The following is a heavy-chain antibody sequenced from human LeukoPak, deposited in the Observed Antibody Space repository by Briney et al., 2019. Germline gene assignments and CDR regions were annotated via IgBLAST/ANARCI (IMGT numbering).Heavy chain of an antibody. D-gene: IGHD3-16*01. Sequence: GGSLRLSCAASGFTFNSYGMNWVRQAPGKGLEWVSSISDSSSYIYYTDSVKGRFTISRDNAKNSLYLQMNSLRAEDTAVYYCARYGYYVSYGMDVWGQGTTVTVSS. V-gene: IGHV3-21*01. CDR2: ISDSSSYI. CDR3: ARYGYYVSYGMDV. J-gene: IGHJ6*02. CDR1: GFTFNSYG.